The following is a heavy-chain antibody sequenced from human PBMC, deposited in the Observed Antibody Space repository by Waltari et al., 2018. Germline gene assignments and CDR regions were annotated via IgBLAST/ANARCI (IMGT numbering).Heavy chain of an antibody. J-gene: IGHJ3*02. CDR1: GGSFSGYY. CDR3: ARGREGTDAFDI. V-gene: IGHV4-34*01. D-gene: IGHD3-10*01. CDR2: LNHSGST. Sequence: QVQLQQWGAGLLKPSETLSLTCAVYGGSFSGYYWRWTRQPPGKGLEWIGELNHSGSTNYNPSLKSRVTISVDTSKNQFSLKLSSVTAADTAVYYCARGREGTDAFDIWGQGTMVTVSS.